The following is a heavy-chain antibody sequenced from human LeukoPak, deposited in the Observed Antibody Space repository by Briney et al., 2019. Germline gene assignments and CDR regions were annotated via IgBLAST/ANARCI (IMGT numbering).Heavy chain of an antibody. D-gene: IGHD6-19*01. CDR3: AKDARRSSGWYFFDH. V-gene: IGHV3-23*01. CDR1: GFALSRQD. J-gene: IGHJ4*02. Sequence: GRSLRLSCAASGFALSRQDMGSVRQPPGKGLEWVSAISDSGDRTYYVDSVKGRFTISRDNSKNTLYLQMNSLRAADTAVYYCAKDARRSSGWYFFDHWGQGILVTVSS. CDR2: ISDSGDRT.